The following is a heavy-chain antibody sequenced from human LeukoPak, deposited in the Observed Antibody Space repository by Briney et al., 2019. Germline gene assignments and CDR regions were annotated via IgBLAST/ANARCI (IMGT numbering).Heavy chain of an antibody. CDR3: AREAYYDFWSGYYYGMDV. D-gene: IGHD3-3*01. CDR2: IKQDGSEK. Sequence: GGSLTLSCAASGFTFSSYLMSWVRQAPGKGLEWVANIKQDGSEKYYVDSVKGRFTISRDNAKNSLYLQMNSLRAEDTAVYYCAREAYYDFWSGYYYGMDVWGQGTTVTVSS. V-gene: IGHV3-7*01. J-gene: IGHJ6*02. CDR1: GFTFSSYL.